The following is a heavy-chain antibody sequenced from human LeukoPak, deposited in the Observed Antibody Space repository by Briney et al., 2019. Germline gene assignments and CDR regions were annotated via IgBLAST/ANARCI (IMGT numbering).Heavy chain of an antibody. V-gene: IGHV4-39*01. J-gene: IGHJ1*01. CDR3: ARGDYYDNSGYYGAEYFQH. CDR2: IYYSGST. Sequence: SETLSLTCTVSGGSISRSSYYWGWIRQPPGKGLEWIGSIYYSGSTYYNPSLKSRVTISVDTSKNQFSLKLSSVTAADTAVYYCARGDYYDNSGYYGAEYFQHWGQGTLVTVSS. CDR1: GGSISRSSYY. D-gene: IGHD3-22*01.